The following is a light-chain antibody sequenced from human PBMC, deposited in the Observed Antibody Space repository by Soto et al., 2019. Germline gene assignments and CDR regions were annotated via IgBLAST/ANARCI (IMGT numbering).Light chain of an antibody. V-gene: IGKV1-9*01. Sequence: IQLTQSPSSLSASVGDRVNITCRASQGISSYLAWYQQKPGKVPKLLIYAASTLQSGVPSRFSGSGSGTDFTLTISSLQPEDFATYYCQQLNSFPHTFGGGTKVDIK. CDR2: AAS. J-gene: IGKJ4*01. CDR1: QGISSY. CDR3: QQLNSFPHT.